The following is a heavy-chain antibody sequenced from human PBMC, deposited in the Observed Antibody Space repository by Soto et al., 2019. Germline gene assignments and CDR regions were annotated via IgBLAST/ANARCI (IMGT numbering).Heavy chain of an antibody. CDR1: GFTFSSYS. CDR2: ISSSSSYI. Sequence: WGSLRLSCAASGFTFSSYSMNWVRQAPGKGLEWVSSISSSSSYIYYADSVKGRFTISRDNAKNSLYLQMNSLRAEDTAVYYCAREPHLYCSSTSCYEPHFDYWGQGTLVTVSS. J-gene: IGHJ4*02. CDR3: AREPHLYCSSTSCYEPHFDY. V-gene: IGHV3-21*01. D-gene: IGHD2-2*01.